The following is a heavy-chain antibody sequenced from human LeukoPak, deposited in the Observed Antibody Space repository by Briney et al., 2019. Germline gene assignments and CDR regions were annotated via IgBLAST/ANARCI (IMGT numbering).Heavy chain of an antibody. CDR2: IYPGDSDT. CDR3: ARHRRDGYNYDGFDI. CDR1: GYSFTNYW. Sequence: GESLKIYCKGSGYSFTNYWIGWVRQMPGKGLEWMGIIYPGDSDTRYSPSFQGQVTISADKSINTAYLQWSSLKASDTAMFYCARHRRDGYNYDGFDIWGQGTMVTVSS. D-gene: IGHD5-24*01. J-gene: IGHJ3*02. V-gene: IGHV5-51*01.